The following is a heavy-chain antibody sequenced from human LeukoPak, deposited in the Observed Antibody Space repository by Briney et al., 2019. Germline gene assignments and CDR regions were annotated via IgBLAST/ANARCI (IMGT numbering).Heavy chain of an antibody. CDR3: ARGPDYYDSSGYYFPFDY. CDR2: INPNSGGT. V-gene: IGHV1-2*02. D-gene: IGHD3-22*01. CDR1: GYTFTGYY. J-gene: IGHJ4*02. Sequence: VASVTVSCKASGYTFTGYYMHWVRQAPGQGLEWMGWINPNSGGTNYAQKFQGRVTMTRDTSISTAYMELSRLRSDDTAVYYCARGPDYYDSSGYYFPFDYWGQGTLVTVSS.